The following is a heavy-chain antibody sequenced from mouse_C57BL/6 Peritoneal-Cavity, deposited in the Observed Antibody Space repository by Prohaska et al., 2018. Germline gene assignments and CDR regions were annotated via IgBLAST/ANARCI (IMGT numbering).Heavy chain of an antibody. CDR1: GYTFTDYY. V-gene: IGHV1-84*01. Sequence: QIQLQQSGPEVVKPGASVKISCKASGYTFTDYYINWVKQKPGQGLEWIGWIYPGSGNTKYNEKFKGKATLPVDTSSITAYMHLSSLTSQESDVYLRARPSGSYYGSSDWYYAVCGRGTTVNVSS. J-gene: IGHJ1*02. D-gene: IGHD1-1*01. CDR2: IYPGSGNT. CDR3: ARPSGSYYGSSDWYYAV.